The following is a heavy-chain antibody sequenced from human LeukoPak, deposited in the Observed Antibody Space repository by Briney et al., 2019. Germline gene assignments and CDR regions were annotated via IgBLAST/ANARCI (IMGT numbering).Heavy chain of an antibody. J-gene: IGHJ3*01. Sequence: SETLSLTCTVWGHLLNGCHWRGPRQPPGKRLEWIGYVSYTGRTKYNPSLQSRVTISIHTSKSQFYLKLTSVDSADTAVHSCVLLFEICHSVLPDIFDVWGQGTTVIVSS. CDR3: VLLFEICHSVLPDIFDV. D-gene: IGHD2-8*01. V-gene: IGHV4-59*01. CDR2: VSYTGRT. CDR1: GHLLNGCH.